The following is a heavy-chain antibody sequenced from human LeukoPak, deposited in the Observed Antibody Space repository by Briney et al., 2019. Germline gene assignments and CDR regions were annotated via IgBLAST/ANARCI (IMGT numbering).Heavy chain of an antibody. CDR1: EYSFTNYW. V-gene: IGHV5-51*01. D-gene: IGHD3-10*01. J-gene: IGHJ6*02. CDR3: ARANSGLYGMDV. Sequence: GESLKISCKGSEYSFTNYWIAWVRQMPGKGLEWMGIIYVGDSDTRYSPSFQGQVTISADKSISTAYLQWSTLKASDTAMNYCARANSGLYGMDVWGQGTTVTVSS. CDR2: IYVGDSDT.